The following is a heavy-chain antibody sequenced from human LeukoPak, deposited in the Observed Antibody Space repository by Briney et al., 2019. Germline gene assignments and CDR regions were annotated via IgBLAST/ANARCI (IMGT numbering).Heavy chain of an antibody. CDR2: IYYSGST. D-gene: IGHD4-17*01. V-gene: IGHV4-59*01. CDR1: GGSISSYY. Sequence: SETLSLTCTVSGGSISSYYWSWIRQPPGKGLEWIGYIYYSGSTNYNPSLKSRVTISVDTSKNQFSLKLSSVTAADTAVYYCARVGTTVTTGEVPVFDPRGQGTLVTVSS. J-gene: IGHJ5*02. CDR3: ARVGTTVTTGEVPVFDP.